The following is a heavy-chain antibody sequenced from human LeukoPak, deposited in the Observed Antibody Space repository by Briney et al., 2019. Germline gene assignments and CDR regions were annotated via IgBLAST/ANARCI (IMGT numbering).Heavy chain of an antibody. J-gene: IGHJ3*01. V-gene: IGHV4-59*13. D-gene: IGHD6-19*01. CDR1: SHSKSIYY. CDR3: AREPGGYSIGRTDL. CDR2: IYYSEST. Sequence: EPVSLICSLWSHSKSIYYGRCLREPPEEAGEGIGYIYYSESTNFNRSRKSRVTILVGPSQNQFSLKLSSATAAGTAVYYWAREPGGYSIGRTDLWGQGTMVSVSS.